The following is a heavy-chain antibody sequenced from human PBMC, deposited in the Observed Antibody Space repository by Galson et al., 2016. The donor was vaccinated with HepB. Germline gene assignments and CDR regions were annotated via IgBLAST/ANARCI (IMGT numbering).Heavy chain of an antibody. V-gene: IGHV4-4*01. Sequence: ETLSLTCAVSGGSISSSDWWRWVRQPPGKGLDWIGEIFHSGSTNYNPSLKSRVTITVDKSKNQFSLQLSSVTAADTAVYCCAKEGEWDLLNSFDSWGQGTLVTVSS. J-gene: IGHJ4*02. D-gene: IGHD1-26*01. CDR3: AKEGEWDLLNSFDS. CDR2: IFHSGST. CDR1: GGSISSSDW.